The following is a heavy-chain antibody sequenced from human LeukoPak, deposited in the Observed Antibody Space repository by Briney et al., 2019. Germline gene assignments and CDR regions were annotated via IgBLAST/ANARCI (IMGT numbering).Heavy chain of an antibody. D-gene: IGHD3-22*01. CDR1: GYTFTSYD. CDR2: MNPNSGNT. Sequence: ASVKVSCKASGYTFTSYDINWVRQATGQGLEWMGWMNPNSGNTGYAQKFQGRVTMTRNTSISTAYMELSSLRSGDTAVYYCATTRGGDYYYDSSGYWSYGYWGQGTLVTVSS. V-gene: IGHV1-8*01. J-gene: IGHJ4*02. CDR3: ATTRGGDYYYDSSGYWSYGY.